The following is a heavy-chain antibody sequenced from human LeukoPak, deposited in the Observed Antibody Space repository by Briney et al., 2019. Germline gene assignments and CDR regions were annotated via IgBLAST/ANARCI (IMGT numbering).Heavy chain of an antibody. D-gene: IGHD2-21*02. J-gene: IGHJ4*02. CDR3: AKDSSLGRTLLHFDY. V-gene: IGHV3-9*01. Sequence: GGSLRLFCAASGFTFDYYAMHWARDPPGKGLEWVSGICWNSGIVGYATSVKGRFTISRDNAKNSLYLQMNSLRAEDTALYYCAKDSSLGRTLLHFDYWGQGTLVTVSS. CDR1: GFTFDYYA. CDR2: ICWNSGIV.